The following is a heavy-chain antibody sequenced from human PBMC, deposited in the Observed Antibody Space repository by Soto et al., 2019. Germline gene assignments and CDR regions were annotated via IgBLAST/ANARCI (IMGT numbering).Heavy chain of an antibody. CDR1: GFTFSSYA. CDR3: ANLGAEGDWTFYY. V-gene: IGHV3-23*01. J-gene: IGHJ4*02. Sequence: EVQLLESGGGLVQPGGSLRLSCAASGFTFSSYAMSWVRQAPGKGLEWVSTISGSGGDTYYADSVRGRFTISRDNSKNTLYLQMNSLRAGDTAVYYCANLGAEGDWTFYYWGQGTLVTVSS. CDR2: ISGSGGDT. D-gene: IGHD1-1*01.